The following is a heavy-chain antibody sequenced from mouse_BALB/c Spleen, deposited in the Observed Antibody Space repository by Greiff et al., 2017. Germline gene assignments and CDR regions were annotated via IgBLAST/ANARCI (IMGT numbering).Heavy chain of an antibody. CDR3: ARYGNYWYFDV. CDR2: ISSGSSTI. D-gene: IGHD2-1*01. J-gene: IGHJ1*01. CDR1: GFTFSSFG. Sequence: EVMLVESGGGLVQPGGSRKLSCAASGFTFSSFGMHWVRQAPEKGLEWVAYISSGSSTIYYADTVKGRFTISRDNPKNTLFLRMTSLRSEDTAMYYCARYGNYWYFDVWGAGTTVTVSS. V-gene: IGHV5-17*02.